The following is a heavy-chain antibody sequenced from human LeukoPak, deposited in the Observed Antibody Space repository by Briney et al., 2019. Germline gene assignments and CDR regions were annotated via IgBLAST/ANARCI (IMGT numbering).Heavy chain of an antibody. CDR2: ISGGGDTI. CDR1: GFIFSSYE. CDR3: ARDLRDTSRIPYFDY. Sequence: GGSLRLSCAASGFIFSSYEMNWVRQAPGKGLEWVSYISGGGDTIYYADSVKGRLTVSRDNAKNSLFLQMNSLRAEDTAVYYCARDLRDTSRIPYFDYCGQGALVTVSS. D-gene: IGHD5/OR15-5a*01. J-gene: IGHJ4*02. V-gene: IGHV3-48*03.